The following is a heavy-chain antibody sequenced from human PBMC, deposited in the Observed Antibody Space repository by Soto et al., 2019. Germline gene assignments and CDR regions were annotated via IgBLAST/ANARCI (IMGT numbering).Heavy chain of an antibody. CDR1: GGTFSSYT. CDR3: ARDLAYCGGDCYSDAFDI. Sequence: SVKVSCKASGGTFSSYTISWVRQAPGQGLEWMGRIIPILGIANYAQKFQGRVTITADKSTSTAYMELRSLRSDDTAVYYCARDLAYCGGDCYSDAFDIWGQGTMVTVSS. V-gene: IGHV1-69*04. J-gene: IGHJ3*02. CDR2: IIPILGIA. D-gene: IGHD2-21*01.